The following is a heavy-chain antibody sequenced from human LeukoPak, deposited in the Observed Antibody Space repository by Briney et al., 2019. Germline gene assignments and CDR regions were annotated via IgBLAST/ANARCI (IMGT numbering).Heavy chain of an antibody. V-gene: IGHV3-53*01. CDR1: GFTVSSNY. J-gene: IGHJ6*03. CDR2: IYSGGST. Sequence: GGSLRLSCAASGFTVSSNYMSWVRQAPGKGLEWVPVIYSGGSTYYADSVKGRFTISRDNSKNTLYLQMNSLRAEDTAVYYCARDGQDYYYYMDVWGKGTTVTVSS. CDR3: ARDGQDYYYYMDV.